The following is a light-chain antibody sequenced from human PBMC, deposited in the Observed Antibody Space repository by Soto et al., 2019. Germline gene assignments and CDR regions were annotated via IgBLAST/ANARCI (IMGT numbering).Light chain of an antibody. Sequence: QSALTQPASVSGSPGQSITISCTGTNSDVGGYNYVSWYQQRPGKAPKLIISEVSARPSGVSNRFSGSKSGNTASLTISGLQAEDAADYFCSSYTSRSNLVFGVGTKVTVL. CDR3: SSYTSRSNLV. CDR2: EVS. J-gene: IGLJ3*02. CDR1: NSDVGGYNY. V-gene: IGLV2-14*01.